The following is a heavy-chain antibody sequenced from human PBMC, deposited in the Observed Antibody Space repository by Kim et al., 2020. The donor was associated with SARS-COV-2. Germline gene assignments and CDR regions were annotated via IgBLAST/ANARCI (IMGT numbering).Heavy chain of an antibody. Sequence: ASVKVSCKASGYTFTSHYIHWVRQAPGQGLEWIGWINSNSGGTILARKFQGRVTLTRDTSITTAYMELNRLTSDDTAVYYCARGQQWLIRDFDFWGQGAQVAVSS. V-gene: IGHV1-2*02. J-gene: IGHJ4*02. D-gene: IGHD6-19*01. CDR2: INSNSGGT. CDR3: ARGQQWLIRDFDF. CDR1: GYTFTSHY.